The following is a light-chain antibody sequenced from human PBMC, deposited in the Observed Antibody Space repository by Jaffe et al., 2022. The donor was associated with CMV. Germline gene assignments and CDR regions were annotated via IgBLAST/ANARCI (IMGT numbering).Light chain of an antibody. V-gene: IGKV1D-16*01. J-gene: IGKJ4*01. CDR2: ATS. CDR1: QDVNKW. Sequence: DIQMYQSPSSLSASVGDRVIITCRASQDVNKWFGWYQVKPGKAPKSLIYATSVLQSGVPSRFSGSGSGTHYTLTISSLQPEDFATYYCQQYNSYPLTFGGGTRVDMK. CDR3: QQYNSYPLT.